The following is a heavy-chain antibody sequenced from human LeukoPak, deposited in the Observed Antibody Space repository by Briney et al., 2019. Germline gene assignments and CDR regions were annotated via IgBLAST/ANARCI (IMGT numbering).Heavy chain of an antibody. CDR1: SGSISSYY. D-gene: IGHD2-2*01. CDR2: IYYSGNT. V-gene: IGHV4-59*01. CDR3: ARGGDIVVVPAAMSSDAFDI. Sequence: PSETVSLTCTVSSGSISSYYWSWIRQPPGKGLEWIGYIYYSGNTNYNPSFKSRVTISVDTSKNQFSLKLSSVTAADTAVYYCARGGDIVVVPAAMSSDAFDIWGQGTMVTVSS. J-gene: IGHJ3*02.